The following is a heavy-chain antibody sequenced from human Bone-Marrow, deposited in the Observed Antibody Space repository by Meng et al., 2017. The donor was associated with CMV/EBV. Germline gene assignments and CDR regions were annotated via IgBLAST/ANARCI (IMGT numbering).Heavy chain of an antibody. CDR3: ARGAPLAAAGTSVPTLTDY. Sequence: ASVKVSCKASGYTFTSYAMNWVRQAPGQGLEWMGIINPSGGSTSYAQKFQGRVTMTRNTSISTAYMELSSLRSEDTAVYYCARGAPLAAAGTSVPTLTDYWGQGTLVTVSS. CDR2: INPSGGST. J-gene: IGHJ4*02. CDR1: GYTFTSYA. D-gene: IGHD6-13*01. V-gene: IGHV1-46*01.